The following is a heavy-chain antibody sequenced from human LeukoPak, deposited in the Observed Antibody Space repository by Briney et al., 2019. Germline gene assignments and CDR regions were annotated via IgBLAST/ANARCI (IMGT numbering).Heavy chain of an antibody. J-gene: IGHJ4*02. CDR1: GYTFTGYY. Sequence: ASVKVSCKASGYTFTGYYMHWVRQAPGQGLEWMGWINSNSGGTNYAQKFQGRVTMTRDTSISTAYMELSRLRSDDTAVYYCARVLYDSSGYYYGMPDYWGQGTLVTVSS. CDR3: ARVLYDSSGYYYGMPDY. D-gene: IGHD3-22*01. CDR2: INSNSGGT. V-gene: IGHV1-2*02.